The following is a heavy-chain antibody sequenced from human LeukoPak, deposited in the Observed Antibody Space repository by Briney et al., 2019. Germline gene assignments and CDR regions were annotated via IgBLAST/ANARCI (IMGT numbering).Heavy chain of an antibody. D-gene: IGHD3-16*01. J-gene: IGHJ5*02. Sequence: SETLSLTCTVSGGSISSYYWSWIRQPAGKGLEWIGRIYTSGSTNYNPSLKSRVTISVDKSKNQFSLRLTSVTAADTAIYYCARRGIWDLQIGNWFDPWGQGILVIVSS. CDR1: GGSISSYY. CDR3: ARRGIWDLQIGNWFDP. V-gene: IGHV4-4*07. CDR2: IYTSGST.